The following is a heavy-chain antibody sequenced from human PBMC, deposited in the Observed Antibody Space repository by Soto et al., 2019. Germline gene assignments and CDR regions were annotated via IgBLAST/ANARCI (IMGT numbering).Heavy chain of an antibody. Sequence: SETLSLTCAVSGGSISSNNWWSWVRQPPGKGLEWIGEIFHSGSTNYNPSLKTRVTISVDKSKNQFSLKLSSVTAADTAVYYCARVYSGSYSDYWGQGTLVTVAS. CDR2: IFHSGST. V-gene: IGHV4-4*02. J-gene: IGHJ4*02. CDR3: ARVYSGSYSDY. D-gene: IGHD1-26*01. CDR1: GGSISSNNW.